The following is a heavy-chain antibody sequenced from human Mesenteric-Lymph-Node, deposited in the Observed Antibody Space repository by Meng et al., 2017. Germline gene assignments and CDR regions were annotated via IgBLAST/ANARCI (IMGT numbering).Heavy chain of an antibody. CDR2: VHPNSAGI. J-gene: IGHJ4*02. D-gene: IGHD3-22*01. Sequence: ASVKVSCKASGYTFTDYYMHWGRQAPGQGLEWVGRVHPNSAGISYAQKFQGRVTMTRDTSISTAYMELSRLRSDDTAVYYCARVQYYYDSSGYYSPPFDYWGQGTLVTVSS. CDR3: ARVQYYYDSSGYYSPPFDY. CDR1: GYTFTDYY. V-gene: IGHV1-2*06.